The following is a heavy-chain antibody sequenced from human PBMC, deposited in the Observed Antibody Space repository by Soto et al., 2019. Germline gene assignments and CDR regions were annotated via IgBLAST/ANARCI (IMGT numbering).Heavy chain of an antibody. J-gene: IGHJ6*03. V-gene: IGHV1-18*01. Sequence: GASVKVSCKASGYTFTSYGISWVRQAPGQGLEWMGWIGAYNGNTNYAQKLQGRVTMTTDTSTSTAYMELRSLRSDDTAVYYCARAQNSNWNYYYYMDVWGKGTTVTVSS. CDR2: IGAYNGNT. D-gene: IGHD1-20*01. CDR1: GYTFTSYG. CDR3: ARAQNSNWNYYYYMDV.